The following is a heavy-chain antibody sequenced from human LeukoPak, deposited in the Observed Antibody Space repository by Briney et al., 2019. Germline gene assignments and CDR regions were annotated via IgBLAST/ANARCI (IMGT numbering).Heavy chain of an antibody. D-gene: IGHD4-11*01. Sequence: SETLSLTCTVSGYSISSGYYWGWIRQPPGKGLEWIGSIYHSGSTYYNPSLTSRVTISVDTSKNQFSLKLSSVTAADTAVYYCLSRYSNHKFWDYWGQGTLVTVSS. J-gene: IGHJ4*02. CDR3: LSRYSNHKFWDY. CDR1: GYSISSGYY. V-gene: IGHV4-38-2*02. CDR2: IYHSGST.